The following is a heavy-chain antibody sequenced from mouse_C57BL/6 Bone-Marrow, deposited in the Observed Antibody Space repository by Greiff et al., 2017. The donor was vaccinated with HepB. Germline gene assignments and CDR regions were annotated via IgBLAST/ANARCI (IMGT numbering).Heavy chain of an antibody. CDR3: ASPYDYGSSYYAMDY. J-gene: IGHJ4*01. CDR2: INPNYGTT. D-gene: IGHD1-1*01. CDR1: GYSFTDYN. Sequence: EVQLQQSGPELVKPGASVKISCKASGYSFTDYNMNWVKQSNGKSLEWIGVINPNYGTTSYNQKFKGKATLTVDQSSSTAYMQLNSLTSEDSAVYYCASPYDYGSSYYAMDYWGQGTSVTVSS. V-gene: IGHV1-39*01.